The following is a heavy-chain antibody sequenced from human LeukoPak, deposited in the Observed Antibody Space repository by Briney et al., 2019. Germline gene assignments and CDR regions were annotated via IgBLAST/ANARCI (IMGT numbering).Heavy chain of an antibody. D-gene: IGHD1-7*01. Sequence: PGGSLRLSCAASGFTFSSYSMNWVRQAPGKGLEWVSYISSSSSTIYYADSVKGRFTISRDNAKNSLYLQMNSLRAEDTAVYYCARDRLELPHAFDIWGQGTMVTVSS. CDR1: GFTFSSYS. CDR2: ISSSSSTI. V-gene: IGHV3-48*04. J-gene: IGHJ3*02. CDR3: ARDRLELPHAFDI.